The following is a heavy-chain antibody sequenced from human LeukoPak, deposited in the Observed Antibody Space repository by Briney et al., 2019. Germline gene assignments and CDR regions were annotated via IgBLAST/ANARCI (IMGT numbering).Heavy chain of an antibody. J-gene: IGHJ6*03. D-gene: IGHD1-26*01. Sequence: SETLSLTCTVSGGSISGDYWSWIRQPPGKGLEWIGYIYYTGSTNYNPSLKSRITISVDTSKSQFSLKLSSVTAADTAVYYCARGRRGSYWVGYYYYYMDVWGKGTTVTVSS. CDR1: GGSISGDY. CDR3: ARGRRGSYWVGYYYYYMDV. CDR2: IYYTGST. V-gene: IGHV4-59*12.